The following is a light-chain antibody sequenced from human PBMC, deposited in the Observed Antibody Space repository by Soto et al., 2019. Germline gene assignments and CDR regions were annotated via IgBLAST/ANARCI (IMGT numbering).Light chain of an antibody. CDR2: GAS. CDR3: QQYGSSPPIT. V-gene: IGKV3-20*01. CDR1: QSVSSSY. J-gene: IGKJ5*01. Sequence: DIGLTQSPGTLSLSPGERATLSCRASQSVSSSYLAWYQQKPGQSPRLLIYGASSRATGIPDRFSGSGSGRDFSLTISRLEPEDFAVYYCQQYGSSPPITFGQGTRLEIK.